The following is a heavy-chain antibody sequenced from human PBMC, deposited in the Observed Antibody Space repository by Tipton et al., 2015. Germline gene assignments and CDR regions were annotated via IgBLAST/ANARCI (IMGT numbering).Heavy chain of an antibody. CDR1: GDSISNYF. CDR2: IYYSGST. CDR3: VRRPLRYYYGMDV. V-gene: IGHV4-59*04. J-gene: IGHJ6*02. Sequence: GLVKPSETLSLTCTIPGDSISNYFWSWIRQPPGKGLECIGSIYYSGSTYYNPSLNSRVTMSVDTSKNQFSLKLRSVTAADTAVYYCVRRPLRYYYGMDVWGQGTTVTVSS.